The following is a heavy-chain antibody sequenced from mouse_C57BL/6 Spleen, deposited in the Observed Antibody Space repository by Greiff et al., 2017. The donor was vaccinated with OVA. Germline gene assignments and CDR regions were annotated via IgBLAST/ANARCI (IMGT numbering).Heavy chain of an antibody. Sequence: VQLQQSGAELVRPGASVKLSCTASGFNIKDDYMHWVKQRPEQGLEWIGWIDPENGDTEYASKFQGKATITADTSSNTAYLQLSSLTSEDTAVYYCTTPRSSGRFAYWGQGTLVTVSA. CDR2: IDPENGDT. V-gene: IGHV14-4*01. CDR3: TTPRSSGRFAY. D-gene: IGHD3-2*02. J-gene: IGHJ3*01. CDR1: GFNIKDDY.